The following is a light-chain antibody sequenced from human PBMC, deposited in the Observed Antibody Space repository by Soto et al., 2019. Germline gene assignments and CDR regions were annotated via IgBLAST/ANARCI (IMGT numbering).Light chain of an antibody. CDR2: GAS. J-gene: IGKJ1*01. V-gene: IGKV3-15*01. CDR1: QSVSSY. CDR3: QQYNNWPRT. Sequence: ILMTQSPSTLSVSPGERVTLSCRAIQSVSSYLAWYQQKPGQPPRLLIYGASTRATGIPARFSGSGSGTEFTLTISSLQSEDFAVYYCQQYNNWPRTFGQGTKVDIK.